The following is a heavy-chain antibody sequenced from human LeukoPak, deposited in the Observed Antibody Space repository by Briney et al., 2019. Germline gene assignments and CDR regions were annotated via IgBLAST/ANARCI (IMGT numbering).Heavy chain of an antibody. CDR2: INAGNGNT. V-gene: IGHV1-3*01. D-gene: IGHD5-12*01. CDR1: GYTFTSYA. J-gene: IGHJ4*02. CDR3: ARGVATNRYYFDY. Sequence: ASVKVSCKASGYTFTSYAMHWARQAPGQRLEWMGWINAGNGNTKYSQKSQGRVTITRDTSASTAYMELSSLRSEDTAVYSCARGVATNRYYFDYWGQGTLVTVSS.